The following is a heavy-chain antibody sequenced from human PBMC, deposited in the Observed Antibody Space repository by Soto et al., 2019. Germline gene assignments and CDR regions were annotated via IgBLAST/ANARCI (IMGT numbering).Heavy chain of an antibody. V-gene: IGHV3-49*04. D-gene: IGHD3-22*01. CDR3: TYYYDSSY. CDR2: IRSKAYGGTT. J-gene: IGHJ4*02. Sequence: GSLRLSCTASGFTFGDYAMRWVRQAPEKGLEWVGFIRSKAYGGTTEYAASVKGRFTISRDDSKSIAYLQMNSLKTEDTAVYYCTYYYDSSYCGQGTLVTVSS. CDR1: GFTFGDYA.